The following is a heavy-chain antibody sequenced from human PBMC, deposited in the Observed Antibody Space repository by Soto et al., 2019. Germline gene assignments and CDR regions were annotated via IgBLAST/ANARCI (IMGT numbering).Heavy chain of an antibody. D-gene: IGHD3-10*01. J-gene: IGHJ3*02. V-gene: IGHV3-23*01. Sequence: PGGSLRLSCAASGFTFSEYVMSWVRRAPGKGLEWVSSISNNGGATFYADSVKGRFTVSRDNSRNTHYLQMNSLRAEDTAVYYCSRGDYYGSGSYLTLDAFDIWGQGTMVTVSS. CDR3: SRGDYYGSGSYLTLDAFDI. CDR2: ISNNGGAT. CDR1: GFTFSEYV.